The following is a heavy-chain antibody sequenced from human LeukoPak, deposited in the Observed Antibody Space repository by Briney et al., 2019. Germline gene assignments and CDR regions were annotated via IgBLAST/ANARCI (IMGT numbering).Heavy chain of an antibody. Sequence: SVKVSCKDSGGTFSSYAISWVRQAPGQGLEWMGRIIPILGIANYAQKFQGRVTITADKSTSTAYMELSSLRSEDTAVYHCASSVCLGYDFWSGDAFDIWGQGTMVTVSS. V-gene: IGHV1-69*04. CDR1: GGTFSSYA. CDR3: ASSVCLGYDFWSGDAFDI. D-gene: IGHD3-3*01. J-gene: IGHJ3*02. CDR2: IIPILGIA.